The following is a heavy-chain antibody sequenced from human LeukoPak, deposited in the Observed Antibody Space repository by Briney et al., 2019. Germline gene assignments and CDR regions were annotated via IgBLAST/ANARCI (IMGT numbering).Heavy chain of an antibody. D-gene: IGHD2-2*01. V-gene: IGHV3-23*01. J-gene: IGHJ4*02. CDR2: INDLGAT. Sequence: GGSLRLSCAASGFTFSSYAMSWVRQAPGQGLQWVSGINDLGATFYADSVKGRFTISGDNSKNTLYLQMNSLRAEDTAVYYCSKDHCTTTRCIAGFDFWGQGTLVTAS. CDR3: SKDHCTTTRCIAGFDF. CDR1: GFTFSSYA.